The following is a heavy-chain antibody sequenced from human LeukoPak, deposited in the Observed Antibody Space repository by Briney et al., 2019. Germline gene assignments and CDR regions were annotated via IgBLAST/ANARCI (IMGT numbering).Heavy chain of an antibody. V-gene: IGHV1-18*01. Sequence: GASVKVSCKASGYTFTSYGISWVRQAPGQGLEWMVWISAYNGNTNYAQKLQGRVTMTTDTSTSTAYMELRSLRSDDTAVYYCARGQVARIAAAGTTDYWGQGTLVTVSS. J-gene: IGHJ4*02. CDR1: GYTFTSYG. D-gene: IGHD6-13*01. CDR3: ARGQVARIAAAGTTDY. CDR2: ISAYNGNT.